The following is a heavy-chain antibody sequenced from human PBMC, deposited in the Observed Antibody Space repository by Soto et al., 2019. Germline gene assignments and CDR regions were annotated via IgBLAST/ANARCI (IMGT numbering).Heavy chain of an antibody. V-gene: IGHV3-74*01. J-gene: IGHJ4*02. CDR3: ARVVGGAYHFDY. D-gene: IGHD2-15*01. CDR2: INSDGSTT. CDR1: GFTFSSYW. Sequence: EVQLVESGGGSVQPGGSLRLSCAASGFTFSSYWMHWVRQAPGKGLVWVSRINSDGSTTSYADSVKGRFTISRDNAKNTLYLQMNSLRAEDTAVYYCARVVGGAYHFDYWGQGTLVTVSS.